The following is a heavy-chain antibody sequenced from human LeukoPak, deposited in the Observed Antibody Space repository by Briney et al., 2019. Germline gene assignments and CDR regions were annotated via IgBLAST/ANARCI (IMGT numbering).Heavy chain of an antibody. CDR3: ARGFDGTNAFDL. CDR1: KFIINDYW. V-gene: IGHV3-7*01. Sequence: HPGGSLRLSCIASKFIINDYWLNWVRQAPGKGLEWVANIKQDGSQKYYVDSVKGRFTISRDNAKNSVYLQMNSLRAEDTAVYYCARGFDGTNAFDLWGQGTLVTVSS. CDR2: IKQDGSQK. J-gene: IGHJ3*01.